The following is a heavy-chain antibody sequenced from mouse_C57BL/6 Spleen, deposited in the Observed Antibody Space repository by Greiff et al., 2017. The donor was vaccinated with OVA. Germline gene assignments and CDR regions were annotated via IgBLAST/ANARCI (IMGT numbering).Heavy chain of an antibody. V-gene: IGHV1-80*01. J-gene: IGHJ4*01. CDR3: ARGGWDGAMDY. D-gene: IGHD4-1*01. Sequence: VMLVESGAELVKPGASVKISCKASGYAFSSYWMNWVKQRPGKGLEWIGQIYPGDGDTNYNGKFKGKATLTADKSSSTAYMQLSSLTSEDSAVYFCARGGWDGAMDYWGQGTSVTVSS. CDR2: IYPGDGDT. CDR1: GYAFSSYW.